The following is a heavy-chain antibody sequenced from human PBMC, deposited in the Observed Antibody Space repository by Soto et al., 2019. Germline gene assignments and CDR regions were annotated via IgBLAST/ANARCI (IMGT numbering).Heavy chain of an antibody. V-gene: IGHV4-30-4*01. D-gene: IGHD3-10*01. J-gene: IGHJ4*02. Sequence: SETLSLTCTVSGGSISSGDYYWSWIRQPPGKGLEWIGYIYYSGSTYYNPSLKSRVTISVDTSKNQFSLKLSSVTAADTAVYYCARDPHYYGSGSYDYWGQGTLVTVSS. CDR1: GGSISSGDYY. CDR2: IYYSGST. CDR3: ARDPHYYGSGSYDY.